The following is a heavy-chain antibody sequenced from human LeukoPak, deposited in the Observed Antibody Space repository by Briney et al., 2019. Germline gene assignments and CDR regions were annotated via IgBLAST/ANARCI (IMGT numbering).Heavy chain of an antibody. CDR3: ARQPYSNTWYWAY. CDR1: GYSFTNYW. D-gene: IGHD6-13*01. J-gene: IGHJ4*02. CDR2: IYPGDSAN. Sequence: GESLKISCKGSGYSFTNYWIGWMRQMPGKGLEWMGVIYPGDSANKYSPSFQGQVTISADKSISTVYLQWNSLRASDTAMYYSARQPYSNTWYWAYWGQGTLVTVSS. V-gene: IGHV5-51*01.